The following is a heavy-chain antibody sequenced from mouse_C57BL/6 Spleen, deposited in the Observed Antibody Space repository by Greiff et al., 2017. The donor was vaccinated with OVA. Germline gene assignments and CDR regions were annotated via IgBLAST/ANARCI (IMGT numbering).Heavy chain of an antibody. J-gene: IGHJ1*03. V-gene: IGHV1-55*01. CDR1: GYTFTSYW. CDR3: ARYHGGECFDV. Sequence: VKLMESGAELVKPGASVKMSCKASGYTFTSYWITWVKQRPGQGLEWIGDIYPGSGSTNYNEKFKSTATLTVDTSSSTAYMQLSSLTSEDSAVYYCARYHGGECFDVWGTGTTVTVSS. CDR2: IYPGSGST.